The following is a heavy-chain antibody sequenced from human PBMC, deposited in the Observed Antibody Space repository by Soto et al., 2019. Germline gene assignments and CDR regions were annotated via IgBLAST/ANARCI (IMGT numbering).Heavy chain of an antibody. J-gene: IGHJ6*02. V-gene: IGHV1-8*01. CDR2: MNPNSGDT. D-gene: IGHD2-15*01. CDR1: GYTFTSYG. CDR3: AKEAAYYYYGMDV. Sequence: GASVKVSCKASGYTFTSYGINWVRQATGQGLEWVGWMNPNSGDTDYAQKFQGRVNMTGDTSINTAYMELSILRSEDTAVYYCAKEAAYYYYGMDVWGQGTTVTVSS.